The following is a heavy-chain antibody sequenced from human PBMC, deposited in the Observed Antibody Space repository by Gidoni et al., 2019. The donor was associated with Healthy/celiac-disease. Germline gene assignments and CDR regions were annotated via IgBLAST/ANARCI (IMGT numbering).Heavy chain of an antibody. CDR3: AREIPYDFWSGPTSMDV. Sequence: QVQLVESGGGVVQPGRSLRLSCAASGFTFRSYAMHWVRQAPGKGLEGVGVISYDGRNKDYADSVKGRFTISRDKSKNTLYLQMKSLRAEDTAVYYCAREIPYDFWSGPTSMDVWGQGTTVTVSS. CDR2: ISYDGRNK. CDR1: GFTFRSYA. V-gene: IGHV3-30*04. J-gene: IGHJ6*02. D-gene: IGHD3-3*01.